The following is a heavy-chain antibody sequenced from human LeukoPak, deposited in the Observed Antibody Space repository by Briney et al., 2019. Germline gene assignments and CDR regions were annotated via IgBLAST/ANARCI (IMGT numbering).Heavy chain of an antibody. Sequence: GSLQLSCAASGFSFSDYYMDWVRQVPGRVLGWIGRSRSKGHRYSTEYAASVRGRFTVSRDESKDLLFLQMTSLKSEDTAVYYCAREDYSNSLQNVGDYWGQGTLVIVSS. J-gene: IGHJ4*02. CDR2: SRSKGHRYST. D-gene: IGHD4-11*01. CDR1: GFSFSDYY. V-gene: IGHV3-72*01. CDR3: AREDYSNSLQNVGDY.